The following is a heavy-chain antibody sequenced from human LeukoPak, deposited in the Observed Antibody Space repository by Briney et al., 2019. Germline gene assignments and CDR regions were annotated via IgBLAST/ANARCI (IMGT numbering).Heavy chain of an antibody. CDR3: ARTNLYSARVKVEEGYYFDY. V-gene: IGHV3-11*01. D-gene: IGHD5-18*01. J-gene: IGHJ4*02. Sequence: GGSLRLSCAASGFTFSDYYVSWIRQAPGKGLEWVSYISSNGSTIYYADSVKGRFTISRDNAKNSLYLQMNSLRAEDTAEYYCARTNLYSARVKVEEGYYFDYWGQGTLVTVSS. CDR2: ISSNGSTI. CDR1: GFTFSDYY.